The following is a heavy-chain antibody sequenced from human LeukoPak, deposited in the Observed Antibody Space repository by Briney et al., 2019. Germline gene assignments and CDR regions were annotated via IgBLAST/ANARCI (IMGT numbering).Heavy chain of an antibody. D-gene: IGHD2-21*01. Sequence: ASVKVSCKASGYTFTGYYMHWVRQAPGQGLEWMGWINPNSGGTNYAQKFQGRVTMTRDTSISTAYMELSRLRSDDTAVYYCARGEGQYCGGDCYWGGIDYWGQGTLVTVSS. CDR3: ARGEGQYCGGDCYWGGIDY. CDR1: GYTFTGYY. J-gene: IGHJ4*02. V-gene: IGHV1-2*02. CDR2: INPNSGGT.